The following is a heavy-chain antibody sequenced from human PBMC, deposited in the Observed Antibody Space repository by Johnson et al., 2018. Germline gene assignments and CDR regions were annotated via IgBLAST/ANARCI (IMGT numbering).Heavy chain of an antibody. J-gene: IGHJ3*02. CDR3: ASGGRWLRDTFDI. D-gene: IGHD5-24*01. Sequence: QVQLLESGGGVVEPGRSLRLSCEASGFTFSGCAMHWVRQAPGKGLEWVAVISYDGNNKYYADSVKGRFNISRDNSKNTLYLQMGSLRAEDMAVYYCASGGRWLRDTFDIWGQGTMVTVSS. V-gene: IGHV3-30*14. CDR2: ISYDGNNK. CDR1: GFTFSGCA.